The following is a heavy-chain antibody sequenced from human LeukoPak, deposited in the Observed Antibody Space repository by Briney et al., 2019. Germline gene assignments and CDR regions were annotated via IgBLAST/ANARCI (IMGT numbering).Heavy chain of an antibody. CDR3: ARETWFGELPY. J-gene: IGHJ4*02. V-gene: IGHV3-30-3*01. Sequence: GGSLRLSCAASGFTFSSYAMHWVRQAPGKGLEWVAVISYDGSNKYYADSVKGRFTISRDNSKNTLYLQMNSLRAEDTAVYYCARETWFGELPYWGQGTLVTVSP. D-gene: IGHD3-10*01. CDR1: GFTFSSYA. CDR2: ISYDGSNK.